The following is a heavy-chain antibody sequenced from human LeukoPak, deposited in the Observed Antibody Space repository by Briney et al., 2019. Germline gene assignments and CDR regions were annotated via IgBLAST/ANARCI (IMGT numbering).Heavy chain of an antibody. Sequence: SETLSLTCTVSGGSISRYYWSWIRQPAGEGLEWIGRIYTRGSTNYNPPLKSRVTMSVDTSKNQFSLKLSSVTAAYTAVYYCASESSSWYYFDYWGQGTLVTVSS. V-gene: IGHV4-4*07. CDR1: GGSISRYY. D-gene: IGHD6-13*01. J-gene: IGHJ4*02. CDR2: IYTRGST. CDR3: ASESSSWYYFDY.